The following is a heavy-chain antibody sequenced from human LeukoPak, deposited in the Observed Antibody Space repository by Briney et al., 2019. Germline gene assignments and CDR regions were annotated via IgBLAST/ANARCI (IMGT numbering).Heavy chain of an antibody. Sequence: SETLSLTCTVSGGSISSYYWSWIRQPPGKGLEWIGYIYYSGSTNYNPSLKSRVTISVDTSKNQFSLKLSSVTAADTAVYYCARERYDILTGYHYFDYWGQGTLVTVSS. J-gene: IGHJ4*02. CDR2: IYYSGST. V-gene: IGHV4-59*01. CDR1: GGSISSYY. D-gene: IGHD3-9*01. CDR3: ARERYDILTGYHYFDY.